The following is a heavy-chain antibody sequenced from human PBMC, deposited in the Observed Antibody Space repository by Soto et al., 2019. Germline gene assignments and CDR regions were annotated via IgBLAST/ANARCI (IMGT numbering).Heavy chain of an antibody. J-gene: IGHJ3*02. V-gene: IGHV1-18*04. CDR1: GYTFTSYG. D-gene: IGHD2-15*01. Sequence: ASVKVSCKASGYTFTSYGISWVRQAPGQGLEWMGWISAYNGNTNYAQKLQGRVTMTTDTSTSTAYMELRSLRSDETAVYYCARDSQDIVVVVAATELIPCDAFDSWGEGTMVTVSS. CDR3: ARDSQDIVVVVAATELIPCDAFDS. CDR2: ISAYNGNT.